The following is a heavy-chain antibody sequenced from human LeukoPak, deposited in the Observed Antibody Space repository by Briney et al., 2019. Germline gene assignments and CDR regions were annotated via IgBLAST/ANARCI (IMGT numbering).Heavy chain of an antibody. V-gene: IGHV3-21*01. D-gene: IGHD3-22*01. CDR3: ARDRSGYPDDY. J-gene: IGHJ4*02. CDR2: ISSSSSYI. CDR1: GFTFSSYS. Sequence: GGSLRLSCAASGFTFSSYSMNWVRQAPGKGLEWVSSISSSSSYIYYADSVKGRFTISRDNAKNSLYLQMNSLRAEDTAVYYCARDRSGYPDDYWGQGTLVTVSS.